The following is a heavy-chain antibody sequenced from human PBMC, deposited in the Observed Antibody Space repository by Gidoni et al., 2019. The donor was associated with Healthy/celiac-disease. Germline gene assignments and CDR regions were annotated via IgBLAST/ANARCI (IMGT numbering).Heavy chain of an antibody. CDR3: ARENSVVVVAATGIDAFDI. D-gene: IGHD2-15*01. CDR1: GFPFSSYS. Sequence: EVHLVESGAGLVKPWGYLRLSCAAPGFPFSSYSMHWVRQAPGKGLEWVSSISISSSYIYYADSVKGRFTISRDNAKNSLYLQMNSLRAEDTAVYYCARENSVVVVAATGIDAFDIWGQGTMVTVSS. J-gene: IGHJ3*02. CDR2: ISISSSYI. V-gene: IGHV3-21*01.